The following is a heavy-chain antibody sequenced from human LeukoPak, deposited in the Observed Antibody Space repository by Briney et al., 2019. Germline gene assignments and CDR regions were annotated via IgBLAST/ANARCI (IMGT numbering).Heavy chain of an antibody. D-gene: IGHD3-3*01. CDR1: GYTLNNYY. J-gene: IGHJ4*02. Sequence: ASVKVSCKASGYTLNNYYMHWHWVRQAPGQGLEWMGIINPSGGSTSYAQKFQGRVTMTRDTSTSTVYMELSSLRSEDTAVYYCARDSRPYYDFWSAHMRGPHYFDYWGQGTLVTVSS. CDR3: ARDSRPYYDFWSAHMRGPHYFDY. V-gene: IGHV1-46*02. CDR2: INPSGGST.